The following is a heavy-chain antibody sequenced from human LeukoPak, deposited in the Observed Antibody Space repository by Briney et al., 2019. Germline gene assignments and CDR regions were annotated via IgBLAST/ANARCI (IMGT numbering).Heavy chain of an antibody. Sequence: SETLSLTCTVSGDAINSYYWNWIRQPPGKGLEWIGYIYYSGRTDYNPSLKSRVTISVDTSKHQFSMKLKSVTAADTAVYFCARGRWLPNAFDIWGQGTMVTVFS. CDR2: IYYSGRT. J-gene: IGHJ3*02. D-gene: IGHD5-24*01. V-gene: IGHV4-59*01. CDR3: ARGRWLPNAFDI. CDR1: GDAINSYY.